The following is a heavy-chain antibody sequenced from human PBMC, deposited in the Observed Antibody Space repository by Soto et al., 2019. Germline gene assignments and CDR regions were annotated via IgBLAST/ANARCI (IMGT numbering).Heavy chain of an antibody. CDR3: ARRDSSSAQEEFSYYYYGMDV. D-gene: IGHD6-6*01. CDR1: GFTFSNFA. CDR2: ISGTDDYT. J-gene: IGHJ6*02. Sequence: GGSLRLSCAASGFTFSNFAMTWVRQAPGEGLEWVSSISGTDDYTYYADSVKGRFTISRDNARNTLFLHMNNLRADDTAMYYCARRDSSSAQEEFSYYYYGMDVWGQGTTVTVSS. V-gene: IGHV3-23*01.